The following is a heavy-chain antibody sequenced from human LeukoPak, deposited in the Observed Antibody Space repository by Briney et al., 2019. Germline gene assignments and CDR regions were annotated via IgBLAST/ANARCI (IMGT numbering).Heavy chain of an antibody. CDR1: GFTFSSYG. J-gene: IGHJ4*02. CDR3: AREGYSSSAKFDY. CDR2: IWYDGSNK. Sequence: GGSLRLSCAASGFTFSSYGMHWVRQAPGKGLEWVAVIWYDGSNKYYADFVKGRFTISRDNSKNTLYLQMNSLRAEDTAVYYCAREGYSSSAKFDYWGQGTLVTVSS. V-gene: IGHV3-33*01. D-gene: IGHD6-13*01.